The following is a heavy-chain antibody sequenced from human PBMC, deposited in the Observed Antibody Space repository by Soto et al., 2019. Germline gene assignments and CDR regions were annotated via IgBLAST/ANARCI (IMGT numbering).Heavy chain of an antibody. CDR2: IYSGGST. D-gene: IGHD2-2*01. Sequence: SETLSLTCTVSGGFVNSDTHSWSWIRQTPGKRLEWIGFIYSGGSTKNPSLRSRVTMSVDTSKNQFSLKLRSVIVADTAVYHCARFVRSCSATTCSTRADVWGQGITVTVSS. CDR3: ARFVRSCSATTCSTRADV. V-gene: IGHV4-61*01. CDR1: GGFVNSDTHS. J-gene: IGHJ6*02.